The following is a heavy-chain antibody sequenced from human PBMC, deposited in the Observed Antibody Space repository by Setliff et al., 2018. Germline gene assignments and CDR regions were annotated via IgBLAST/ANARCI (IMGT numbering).Heavy chain of an antibody. J-gene: IGHJ2*01. Sequence: SETLSLTCAVYGGPFSGYYWSWIRQPPGKGLEWIGEINHSGSTNYNPSLKSRVTISVDMSKNQFSLKLSSVTAADTAVYYCARMATGDSGEHWHFGLWGRGTLVTVSS. CDR1: GGPFSGYY. CDR3: ARMATGDSGEHWHFGL. CDR2: INHSGST. D-gene: IGHD4-17*01. V-gene: IGHV4-34*01.